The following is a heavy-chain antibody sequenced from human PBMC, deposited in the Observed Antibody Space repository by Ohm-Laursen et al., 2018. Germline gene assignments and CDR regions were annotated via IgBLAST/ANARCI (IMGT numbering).Heavy chain of an antibody. Sequence: SLRLSCAASGFILSSYEMNWVRQAPGKGLEWVSYITSSGSGKSYAESVRGRFTISRDNTKNSLYLQMNSLRAEDTAVYYCASEGVVISPDTFDILGQWTMVTVSS. CDR3: ASEGVVISPDTFDI. J-gene: IGHJ3*02. D-gene: IGHD3-3*01. CDR1: GFILSSYE. CDR2: ITSSGSGK. V-gene: IGHV3-48*03.